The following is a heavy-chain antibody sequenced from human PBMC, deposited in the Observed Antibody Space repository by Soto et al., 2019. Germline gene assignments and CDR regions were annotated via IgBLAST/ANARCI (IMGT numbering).Heavy chain of an antibody. Sequence: GGSLRLSCTVSGFAFRHNYLTWIRQAPGKGLEWLSYISTSGSPAYYPDPVKGRFTISTDNTKQSLYLQMASLRAEDTGDYYCGTGVIYYEAWGQGTLVTVSS. J-gene: IGHJ5*02. CDR3: GTGVIYYEA. CDR2: ISTSGSPA. D-gene: IGHD1-26*01. V-gene: IGHV3-11*01. CDR1: GFAFRHNY.